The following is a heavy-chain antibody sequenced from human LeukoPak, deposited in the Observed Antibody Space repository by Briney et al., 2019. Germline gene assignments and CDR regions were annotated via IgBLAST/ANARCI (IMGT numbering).Heavy chain of an antibody. CDR3: TRDSGRFRLDY. D-gene: IGHD6-19*01. V-gene: IGHV3-21*01. J-gene: IGHJ4*02. CDR1: EFTFSSYS. CDR2: ISSSSSYI. Sequence: GGSLRLSCAASEFTFSSYSMNWVRQAPGKGLEWVSSISSSSSYIYYADSVKGRFTISRDNAKNSLSLQMNSLRVEDTAVYYCTRDSGRFRLDYWGQGVLVTVSS.